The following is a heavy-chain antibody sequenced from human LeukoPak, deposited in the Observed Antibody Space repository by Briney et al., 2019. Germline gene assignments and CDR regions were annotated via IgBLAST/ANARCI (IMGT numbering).Heavy chain of an antibody. CDR3: ARGPYYADTPGAFDI. J-gene: IGHJ3*02. D-gene: IGHD2/OR15-2a*01. CDR1: GGSISSYY. CDR2: IYYSGST. V-gene: IGHV4-59*01. Sequence: PSQTLSLTCTVSGGSISSYYWSWIRQPPGKGLEWIGYIYYSGSTNYNPSLKSRVTISVDTSKNQFSLKLSSVTAADTVVYYCARGPYYADTPGAFDIWGQGTMVTVSS.